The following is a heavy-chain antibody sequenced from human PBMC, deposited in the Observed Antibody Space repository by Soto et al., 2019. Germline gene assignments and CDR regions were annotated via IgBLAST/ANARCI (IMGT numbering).Heavy chain of an antibody. J-gene: IGHJ2*01. CDR1: GFNFNNNG. Sequence: EVQLLDSGGGLVQPGGSLRLSCAASGFNFNNNGMSWVRQAPGKGLEWVSTISSDGGSTYYADSVKGRFTISRDNSKNTMYVQMNSLRAEYTAVYYCARDRGYCSGGSCCWCFDLWGRGTLVTVSS. CDR3: ARDRGYCSGGSCCWCFDL. V-gene: IGHV3-23*01. CDR2: ISSDGGST. D-gene: IGHD2-15*01.